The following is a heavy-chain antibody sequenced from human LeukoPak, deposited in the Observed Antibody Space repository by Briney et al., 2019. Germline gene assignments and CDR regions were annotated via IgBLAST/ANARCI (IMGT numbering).Heavy chain of an antibody. J-gene: IGHJ4*02. CDR3: VRGPISGWSGFDC. D-gene: IGHD6-19*01. CDR2: IYSDGSTT. V-gene: IGHV3-74*01. CDR1: GLTFSKYW. Sequence: PGGSLRVSCAGSGLTFSKYWMHWVRQAPGKGVVGVSRIYSDGSTTNYADSVKGRFTISRDNAKNTLHVHINSLSAEHTAVYFCVRGPISGWSGFDCWGQGTLVTVSS.